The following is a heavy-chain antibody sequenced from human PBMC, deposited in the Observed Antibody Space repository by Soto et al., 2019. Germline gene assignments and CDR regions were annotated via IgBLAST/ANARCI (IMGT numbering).Heavy chain of an antibody. CDR3: AKDRTVAARNFDY. D-gene: IGHD6-6*01. CDR1: GFAFSNYA. CDR2: ISTSIDAT. J-gene: IGHJ4*02. Sequence: EVQLLESGGGLVQPGGSLRLSCAASGFAFSNYAMHWVRQAPGKGLEWVSSISTSIDATYYADSVQGRFTISRDDSKNTLYLQMNSLRAEDSAVYYCAKDRTVAARNFDYWGQGTQVTVSS. V-gene: IGHV3-23*01.